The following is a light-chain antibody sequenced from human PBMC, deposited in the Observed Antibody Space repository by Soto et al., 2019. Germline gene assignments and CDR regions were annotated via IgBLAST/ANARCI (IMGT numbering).Light chain of an antibody. V-gene: IGLV4-69*01. CDR3: QNGGTGFQV. CDR2: LNNDGSH. CDR1: SGHSSYD. Sequence: QSVLTQPPSASASLGTSVKLTCTLSSGHSSYDIARHQKQPEKGPRYLLDLNNDGSHTKGDGIPDRFSGSSSWAERYLSVSSRQYEDEADYSCQNGGTGFQVFGGGTKVTVL. J-gene: IGLJ2*01.